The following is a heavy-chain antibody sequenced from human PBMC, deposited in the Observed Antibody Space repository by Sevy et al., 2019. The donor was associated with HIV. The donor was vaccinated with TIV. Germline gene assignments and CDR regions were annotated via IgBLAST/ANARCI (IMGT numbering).Heavy chain of an antibody. J-gene: IGHJ3*02. CDR2: ISGSGGST. CDR1: GFTLTSYA. V-gene: IGHV3-23*01. Sequence: GGSLRLSCAASGFTLTSYAMSWVRQAPGKGLEWVSVISGSGGSTYYADSVKGRFTISRDNSKNTLYLQMNSLRVEDTAVYYCAKARGSMIVVVLRGGGFDIWGQGTMVTVSS. D-gene: IGHD3-22*01. CDR3: AKARGSMIVVVLRGGGFDI.